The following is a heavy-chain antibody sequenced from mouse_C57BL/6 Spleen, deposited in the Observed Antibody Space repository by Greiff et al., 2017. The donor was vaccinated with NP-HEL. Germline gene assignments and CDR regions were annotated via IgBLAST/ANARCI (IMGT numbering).Heavy chain of an antibody. Sequence: EVQVVESGGGLVQPKGSLKLSCAASGFSFNTYAMNWVRQAPGKGLEWVARIRSKSNNYATYYADSVKDRFTISRDDSESMLYLQMNNLKTEDTAMYYCVRHSVYYAMDYWGQGTSVTVSS. CDR2: IRSKSNNYAT. J-gene: IGHJ4*01. CDR1: GFSFNTYA. CDR3: VRHSVYYAMDY. V-gene: IGHV10-1*01.